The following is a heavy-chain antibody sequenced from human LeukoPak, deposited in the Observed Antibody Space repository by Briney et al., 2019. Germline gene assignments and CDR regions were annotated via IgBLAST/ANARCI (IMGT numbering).Heavy chain of an antibody. D-gene: IGHD6-13*01. CDR2: ISGSGGST. CDR1: GFTFSSYA. V-gene: IGHV3-23*01. J-gene: IGHJ5*02. CDR3: AKGASSSWYDNWFDP. Sequence: GGSLRLSCAASGFTFSSYAMSWVRQAPGKGLEWGLAISGSGGSTYYADSVKGRFTISRDNSKNTLYLQMNSLRAEDTAVYYCAKGASSSWYDNWFDPWGQGTLVTVSS.